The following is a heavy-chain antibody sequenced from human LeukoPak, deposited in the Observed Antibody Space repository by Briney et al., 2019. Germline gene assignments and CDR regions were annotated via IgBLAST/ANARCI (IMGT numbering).Heavy chain of an antibody. Sequence: PSETLSLTCTVSGGSTGSDYWSWIRRPPGKGLEWIAYVYYSGVTSYNPSLKSRVAISIDTSKNQFSLNLSSVTAADTAVYYCARLSLHCSGGSCYRGAFDSWGQGTLVTVSS. CDR1: GGSTGSDY. V-gene: IGHV4-59*08. CDR2: VYYSGVT. CDR3: ARLSLHCSGGSCYRGAFDS. D-gene: IGHD2-15*01. J-gene: IGHJ4*02.